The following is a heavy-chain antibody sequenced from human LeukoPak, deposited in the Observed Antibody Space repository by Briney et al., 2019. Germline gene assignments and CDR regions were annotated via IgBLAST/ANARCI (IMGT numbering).Heavy chain of an antibody. V-gene: IGHV3-33*01. Sequence: PGGSLRLSCAASGFTFSSYGMRWVRQAPGKGLEWVAVIFDDGGSEYYADSVKGRFTISRDDSKNTLYVQMNSLRAEDTAVYYCARAHGDCSSTSCYMDFDFWGQGTLVTVSS. CDR3: ARAHGDCSSTSCYMDFDF. J-gene: IGHJ4*02. CDR2: IFDDGGSE. CDR1: GFTFSSYG. D-gene: IGHD2-2*02.